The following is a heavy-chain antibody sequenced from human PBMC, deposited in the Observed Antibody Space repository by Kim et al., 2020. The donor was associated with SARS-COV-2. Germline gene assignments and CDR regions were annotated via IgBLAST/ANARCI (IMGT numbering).Heavy chain of an antibody. J-gene: IGHJ4*02. D-gene: IGHD3-3*01. V-gene: IGHV4-59*01. CDR3: ARARVGIFGVVTHFDY. Sequence: LISRVTISVDTSKNQYSLKLSSVAAADTAVYYCARARVGIFGVVTHFDYWGQGTLVTVSS.